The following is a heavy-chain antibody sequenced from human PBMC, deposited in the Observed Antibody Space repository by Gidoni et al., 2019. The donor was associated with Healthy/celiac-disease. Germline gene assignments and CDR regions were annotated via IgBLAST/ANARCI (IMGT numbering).Heavy chain of an antibody. V-gene: IGHV3-33*01. Sequence: QVQLAESGGGVVQPGRTLRLSCAASGFTFSSYGLHWVRTAPGKGLEWVAVIWYDGSNKYYADSVKGRFTISRDNSKNTLYLQMNSLRAEDTAVYYCARDGGEDSSGWYEDDAFDIWGQGTMVTVSS. D-gene: IGHD6-19*01. J-gene: IGHJ3*02. CDR2: IWYDGSNK. CDR1: GFTFSSYG. CDR3: ARDGGEDSSGWYEDDAFDI.